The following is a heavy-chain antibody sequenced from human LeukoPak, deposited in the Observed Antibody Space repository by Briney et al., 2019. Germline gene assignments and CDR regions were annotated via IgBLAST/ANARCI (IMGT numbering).Heavy chain of an antibody. D-gene: IGHD1-26*01. Sequence: PGGSLRLSCAASGFTFSNYAMSWVRQAPGKGLEWVSAISGSASSTYHADSVKGRFTISRDNSKNTLYLQMNSLRADDTAVYYCARDLSGGSYGNFDYWGQGTLVTVSS. CDR3: ARDLSGGSYGNFDY. V-gene: IGHV3-23*01. CDR1: GFTFSNYA. J-gene: IGHJ4*02. CDR2: ISGSASST.